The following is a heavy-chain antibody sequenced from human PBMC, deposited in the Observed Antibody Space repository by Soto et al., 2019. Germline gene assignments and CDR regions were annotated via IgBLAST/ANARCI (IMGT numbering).Heavy chain of an antibody. Sequence: SETLSLTRAVYGGSFSGYYWSWIRQPPGKGLEWIGEINHSGSTNYNPSLKSRVTISVDTSKNQFSLKLSSVTAADTAVYYCARGLNDCSSTSCHNWFDPWGQGTLVTVSS. D-gene: IGHD2-2*01. CDR3: ARGLNDCSSTSCHNWFDP. CDR1: GGSFSGYY. J-gene: IGHJ5*02. CDR2: INHSGST. V-gene: IGHV4-34*01.